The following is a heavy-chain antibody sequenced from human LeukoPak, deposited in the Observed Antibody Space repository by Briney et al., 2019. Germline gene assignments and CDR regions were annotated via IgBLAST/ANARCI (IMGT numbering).Heavy chain of an antibody. CDR2: INPTGDST. V-gene: IGHV1-46*01. J-gene: IGHJ4*02. D-gene: IGHD7-27*01. CDR3: ARAGSTGDYQAGSFEF. Sequence: ASVKVSCKASGYTFTKYYMHWVRQAPGQGLEWMGIINPTGDSTNYAQKFQGRVTMTRDMSTTTDYMDLNSLKSEDTGVYYCARAGSTGDYQAGSFEFWGQGTLVTVSS. CDR1: GYTFTKYY.